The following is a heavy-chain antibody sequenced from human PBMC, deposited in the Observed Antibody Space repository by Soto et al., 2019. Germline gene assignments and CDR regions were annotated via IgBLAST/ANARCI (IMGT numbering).Heavy chain of an antibody. CDR2: INPSAGST. D-gene: IGHD3-10*01. CDR1: GYTLTSYY. J-gene: IGHJ4*02. CDR3: AREGSGTYLVL. V-gene: IGHV1-46*01. Sequence: SSVKVSCKASGYTLTSYYIHGVRQAPGQGLEWMGRINPSAGSTTSRQKLQGRLSMTRVTVTSTVFMELDSVESHATAVDFCAREGSGTYLVLWGQGTLVTVSS.